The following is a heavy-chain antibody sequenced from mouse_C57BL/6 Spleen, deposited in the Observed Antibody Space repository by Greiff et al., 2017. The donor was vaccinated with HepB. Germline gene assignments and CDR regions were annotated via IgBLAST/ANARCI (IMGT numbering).Heavy chain of an antibody. V-gene: IGHV2-5*01. CDR3: AKNSGRDYAMDY. D-gene: IGHD3-1*01. CDR2: IWRGGST. Sequence: VMLVESGPGLVQPSQSLSITCTVSGFSLTSYGVHWVRQSPGKGLEWLGVIWRGGSTDYNAAFMSRLSITKDNSKSQVFFKMNSLQADDTAIYYCAKNSGRDYAMDYWGQGTSVTVSS. J-gene: IGHJ4*01. CDR1: GFSLTSYG.